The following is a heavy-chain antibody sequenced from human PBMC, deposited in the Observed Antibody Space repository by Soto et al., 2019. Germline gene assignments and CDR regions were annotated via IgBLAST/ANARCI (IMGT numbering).Heavy chain of an antibody. Sequence: QVQLQESGPGLVKPSQTLCLTCTVSGGSISSGGYYWSWIRQHPGKGLEWIGYIYYSGSTYYNPSLQSRVTISVDTSKNQFSLKLSSVTAADTAVYYCARVCGGDCHYGMDVWGQGTTVTVSS. D-gene: IGHD2-21*02. CDR1: GGSISSGGYY. V-gene: IGHV4-31*03. CDR2: IYYSGST. J-gene: IGHJ6*02. CDR3: ARVCGGDCHYGMDV.